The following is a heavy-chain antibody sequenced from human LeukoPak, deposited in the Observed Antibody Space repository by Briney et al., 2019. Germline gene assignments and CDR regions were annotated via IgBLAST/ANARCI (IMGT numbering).Heavy chain of an antibody. V-gene: IGHV1-18*01. CDR2: ISGYNGNT. J-gene: IGHJ4*02. CDR3: ARGSASRGYSYGLPFDY. D-gene: IGHD5-18*01. Sequence: ASVKVSCKASHYTFTNYRISWVRQAPGQGLEWMGWISGYNGNTNYAQKLQDRFTMTTDTSTSTVYMELRSLRSDDTAVYYCARGSASRGYSYGLPFDYWGQGTLVTVSS. CDR1: HYTFTNYR.